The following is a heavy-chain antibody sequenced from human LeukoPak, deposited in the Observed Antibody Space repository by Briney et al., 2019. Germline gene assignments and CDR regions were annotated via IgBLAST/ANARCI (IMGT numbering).Heavy chain of an antibody. Sequence: SETLSLTCAVYGGSFSGYYWSWIRQPPGKGLEWIGEINHSGSTNYNPSLKSRVTISVDTSKNQFSLKLSSVTAADTAVYYCARSKPLEFCCSTSFYFVRSWARPYYFDYWGQGTLVTVSS. CDR1: GGSFSGYY. V-gene: IGHV4-34*01. CDR3: ARSKPLEFCCSTSFYFVRSWARPYYFDY. J-gene: IGHJ4*02. D-gene: IGHD2-2*01. CDR2: INHSGST.